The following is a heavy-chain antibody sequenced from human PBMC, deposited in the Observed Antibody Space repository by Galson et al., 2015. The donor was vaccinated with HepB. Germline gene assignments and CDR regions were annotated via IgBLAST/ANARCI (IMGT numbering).Heavy chain of an antibody. CDR2: ISAYDGYT. V-gene: IGHV1-18*01. Sequence: SVKVSCKASGYTFINYAISWVRQAPGQGLEWMGWISAYDGYTNYQQKFRGRVTMTTDTSMSTAYMDLRSLRSDDTAVYYCARVVRAGTPYFDYWGQGTLATVSS. CDR3: ARVVRAGTPYFDY. CDR1: GYTFINYA. D-gene: IGHD4-23*01. J-gene: IGHJ4*02.